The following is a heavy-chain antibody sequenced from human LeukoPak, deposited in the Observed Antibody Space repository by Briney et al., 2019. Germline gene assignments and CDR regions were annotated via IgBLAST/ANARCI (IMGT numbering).Heavy chain of an antibody. CDR3: ARVNYYGSGSYWAGYFDY. CDR2: INPNSGGT. Sequence: ASVKVSCKASGYTFTGYYMHWVRQAPGQGLEWMGWINPNSGGTNYAQKFQGRVTMTRDTSISTAYMELSRLRSDDTAVYYCARVNYYGSGSYWAGYFDYWGQGTLVTASS. J-gene: IGHJ4*02. D-gene: IGHD3-10*01. CDR1: GYTFTGYY. V-gene: IGHV1-2*02.